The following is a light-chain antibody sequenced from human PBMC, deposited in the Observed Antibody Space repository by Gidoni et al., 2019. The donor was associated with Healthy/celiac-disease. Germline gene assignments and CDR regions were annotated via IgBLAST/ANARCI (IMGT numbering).Light chain of an antibody. CDR2: AAS. CDR1: QGISSC. CDR3: QQANSFPWT. Sequence: DMQLPQSPSSVSASVGDRVTITCRASQGISSCLAWYQQKPGKAPKLLIYAASSLQSGVPSRFSGSGSGTDFTLTISSLQPEDFATYYCQQANSFPWTFGQGTKVENK. V-gene: IGKV1-12*01. J-gene: IGKJ1*01.